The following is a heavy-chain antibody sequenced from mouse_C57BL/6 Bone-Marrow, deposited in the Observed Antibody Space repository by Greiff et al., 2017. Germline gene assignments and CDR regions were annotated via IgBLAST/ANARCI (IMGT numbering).Heavy chain of an antibody. J-gene: IGHJ4*01. V-gene: IGHV5-17*01. D-gene: IGHD1-1*01. CDR2: ISSGSSTI. CDR1: GFTFSDYG. Sequence: EVQRVESGGGLVKPGGSLKLSCAASGFTFSDYGMHWVRQAPEKGLEWVAYISSGSSTIYYADTVKGRFTISRDNTKNTLFLQVTSLRSEDTAMFYCAGGGSSPCYAMDYWGQGTSVTVSS. CDR3: AGGGSSPCYAMDY.